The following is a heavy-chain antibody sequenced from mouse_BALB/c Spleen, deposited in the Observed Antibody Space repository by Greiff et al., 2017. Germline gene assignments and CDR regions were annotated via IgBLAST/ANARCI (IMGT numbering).Heavy chain of an antibody. CDR3: ARQAGYRDYYAMDY. CDR1: GFAFSSYD. Sequence: DVMLVESGGGLVKPGGSLKLSCAASGFAFSSYDMSWVRQTPEKRLEWVAYISSGGGSTYYPDTVKGRFTISRDNAKNTLYLQMSSLKSEDTAMYYCARQAGYRDYYAMDYWGQGTSVTVSS. J-gene: IGHJ4*01. D-gene: IGHD2-14*01. V-gene: IGHV5-12-1*01. CDR2: ISSGGGST.